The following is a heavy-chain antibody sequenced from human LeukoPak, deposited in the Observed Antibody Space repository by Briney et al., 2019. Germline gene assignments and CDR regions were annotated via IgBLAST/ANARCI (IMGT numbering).Heavy chain of an antibody. CDR1: GGSFSGYY. CDR3: ARGRGGATIH. V-gene: IGHV4-34*01. J-gene: IGHJ4*02. Sequence: PSETLSLTCAVYGGSFSGYYWSWIRQPPGRGLEWIGEINHSGSTNYNPSLKSRVTISVDTSKNQFSLKLSSVTAADTAVYYCARGRGGATIHWGQGTLVTVSS. D-gene: IGHD1-26*01. CDR2: INHSGST.